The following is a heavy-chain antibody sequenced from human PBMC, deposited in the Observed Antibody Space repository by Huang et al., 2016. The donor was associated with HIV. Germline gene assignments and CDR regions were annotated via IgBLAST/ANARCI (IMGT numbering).Heavy chain of an antibody. CDR1: GFTFSSYG. CDR3: ARGPIRFLAWLLNFDY. Sequence: QILLIESGGGVVQPGRSLRLSCAASGFTFSSYGMHWVRQAPGTGLEWVEGRSNDEDNKDDEDSGRDRFTISRDNAKNTLYLQMNSLRIEDTAVYYCARGPIRFLAWLLNFDYWGQGALVTVSS. J-gene: IGHJ4*02. D-gene: IGHD3-3*01. CDR2: RSNDEDNK. V-gene: IGHV3-30*03.